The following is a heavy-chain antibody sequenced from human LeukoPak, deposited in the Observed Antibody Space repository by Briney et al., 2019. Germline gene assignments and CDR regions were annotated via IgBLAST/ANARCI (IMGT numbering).Heavy chain of an antibody. V-gene: IGHV4-34*01. J-gene: IGHJ4*02. Sequence: NTSETLSLTCAVYGGSFSGYYWSWIRQPPGKGLEWIGEINHSGSTNYNPSLKSRVTISVDTSKNQFSLKLSSVTAADTAVYYCARGSKVEMATIRIDYWGQGTLVTVSS. CDR2: INHSGST. CDR1: GGSFSGYY. CDR3: ARGSKVEMATIRIDY. D-gene: IGHD5-24*01.